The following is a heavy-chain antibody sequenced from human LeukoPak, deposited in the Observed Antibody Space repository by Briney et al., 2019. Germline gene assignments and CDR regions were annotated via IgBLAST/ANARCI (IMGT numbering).Heavy chain of an antibody. J-gene: IGHJ4*02. CDR3: AKGYRGNYDY. V-gene: IGHV3-23*01. D-gene: IGHD1-26*01. Sequence: GGSLRLSCAASGFTFSSYAMTWVRQAPGKGLEWVSAISDRSDTYYADSVKGRFTISRDNSKNTLYLQMNSLRAEDTAVYYCAKGYRGNYDYWGQGTLVTVSS. CDR2: ISDRSDT. CDR1: GFTFSSYA.